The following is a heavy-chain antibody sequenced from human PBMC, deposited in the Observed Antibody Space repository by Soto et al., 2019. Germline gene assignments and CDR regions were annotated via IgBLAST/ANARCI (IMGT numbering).Heavy chain of an antibody. CDR1: GGTFSSYT. J-gene: IGHJ3*02. CDR2: IIPILGLA. Sequence: QVQLVQSGAEVKKPGSSVKVSCKASGGTFSSYTISWVRQAPGQGLEWMGRIIPILGLANYAQKFQGRVTITADKPTSTAYMELSSLRSEDTAVYYCASPPGIAARHGAFDIWGQGTMVTVSS. D-gene: IGHD6-6*01. V-gene: IGHV1-69*02. CDR3: ASPPGIAARHGAFDI.